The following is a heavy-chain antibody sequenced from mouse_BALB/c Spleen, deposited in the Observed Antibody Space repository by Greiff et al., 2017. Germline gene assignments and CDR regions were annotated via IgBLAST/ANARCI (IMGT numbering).Heavy chain of an antibody. CDR2: ISSGGSYT. V-gene: IGHV5-6*01. J-gene: IGHJ4*01. D-gene: IGHD1-1*01. CDR1: GFTFSSYG. Sequence: EVQLVESGGDLVKPGGSLKLSCAASGFTFSSYGMSWVRQTPDKRLEWVATISSGGSYTYYPDSVKGRFTISRDNAKNTLYLQMSSLKSEDTAMYYCARRSDLSLYAMDYWGQGTSVTVSS. CDR3: ARRSDLSLYAMDY.